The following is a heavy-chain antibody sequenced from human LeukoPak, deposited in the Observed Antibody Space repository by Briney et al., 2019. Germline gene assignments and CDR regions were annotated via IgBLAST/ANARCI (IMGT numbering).Heavy chain of an antibody. V-gene: IGHV3-33*06. CDR3: AKPLQDHDNFDY. CDR1: GFRLSNYG. Sequence: QPGGSLRLSCAASGFRLSNYGMHWVRQAPGKGLEWVALIYYDGNYKYSSDSVKGRFTISRDNSKNTFYLQMNSLRAEDTAVYFCAKPLQDHDNFDYWGQGTQVTVSS. J-gene: IGHJ4*02. D-gene: IGHD3-22*01. CDR2: IYYDGNYK.